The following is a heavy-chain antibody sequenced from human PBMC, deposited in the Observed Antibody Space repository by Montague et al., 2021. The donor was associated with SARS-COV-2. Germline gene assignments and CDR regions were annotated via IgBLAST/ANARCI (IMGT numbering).Heavy chain of an antibody. D-gene: IGHD2-2*03. CDR1: GDSVAVGAISPRESLS. CDR2: TYYGSKWYN. V-gene: IGHV6-1*01. Sequence: CAISGDSVAVGAISPRESLSWHGIKQYPAIGSEWLAATYYGSKWYNDSAPSVSGRATVKPDTSRNQFSLHLDSVTPEDTALYFCARKMDSSFDVWGKGTMVIVSS. J-gene: IGHJ3*01. CDR3: ARKMDSSFDV.